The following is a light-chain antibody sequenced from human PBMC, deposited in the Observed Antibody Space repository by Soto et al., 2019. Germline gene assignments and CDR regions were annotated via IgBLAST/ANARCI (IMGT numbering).Light chain of an antibody. Sequence: DIQMTQSPSTLSGSVGDRVTITCRASQTISSWLAWYQQKPGKAPKLLIYKASTLKSGVTSRFSGSGSGTEFTLTISSLQPEDFGTYYCQHYNSYSEAFDQGTKVEFK. CDR2: KAS. J-gene: IGKJ1*01. CDR1: QTISSW. CDR3: QHYNSYSEA. V-gene: IGKV1-5*03.